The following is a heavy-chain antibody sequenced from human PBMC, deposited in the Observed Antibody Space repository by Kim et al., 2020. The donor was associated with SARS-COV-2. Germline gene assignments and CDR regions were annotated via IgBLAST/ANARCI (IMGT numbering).Heavy chain of an antibody. V-gene: IGHV3-23*01. CDR2: ISGSGGST. D-gene: IGHD5-12*01. Sequence: GGSLRLSCAASGFTFSSYAMSWVRQAPGKGLEWVSAISGSGGSTYYADSVKGRFTISRDNSKNTLYLQMNSLRAEDTAVYYCAKALGVATSPPLDYWGQGTLVTVSS. CDR3: AKALGVATSPPLDY. J-gene: IGHJ4*02. CDR1: GFTFSSYA.